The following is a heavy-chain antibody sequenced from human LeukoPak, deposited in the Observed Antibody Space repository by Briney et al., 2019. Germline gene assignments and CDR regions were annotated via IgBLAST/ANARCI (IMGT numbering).Heavy chain of an antibody. V-gene: IGHV3-21*01. J-gene: IGHJ4*02. CDR1: GFTFSSYA. D-gene: IGHD6-6*01. Sequence: PGGSLRLSCAASGFTFSSYAMSWVRQAPGKGREWVSSISSSSSYIYYADSVKGRFTIYRDNAKNSLYLQMNSLRAEDTAVYYCAREWYSSSANFDYWGQGTLVTVSS. CDR3: AREWYSSSANFDY. CDR2: ISSSSSYI.